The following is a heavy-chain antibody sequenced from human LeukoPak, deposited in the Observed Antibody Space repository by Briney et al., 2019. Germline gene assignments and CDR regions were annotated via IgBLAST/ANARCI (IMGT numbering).Heavy chain of an antibody. V-gene: IGHV1-18*01. CDR3: ARHRPPKYSSSWYSQFGYYYYGMDV. Sequence: GASVKVSCKASGYTLTSYGISWVRQAPGQGLEWMGWISAYNGNTNYAQKLQGRVTMTTDTSTSTAYMELRSLRSDDTAVYYCARHRPPKYSSSWYSQFGYYYYGMDVWGQGTTVTVSS. CDR2: ISAYNGNT. D-gene: IGHD6-13*01. J-gene: IGHJ6*02. CDR1: GYTLTSYG.